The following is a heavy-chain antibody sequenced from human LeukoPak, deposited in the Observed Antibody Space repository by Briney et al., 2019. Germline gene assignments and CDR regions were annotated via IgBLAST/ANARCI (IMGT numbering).Heavy chain of an antibody. Sequence: GGSLRLSCAASGFIFDDYAMHWVRQAPGKGLEWVSGLTWNSGIIGYADSVKGRFTISRDNAKNSLYLQMSSLRAEDTALYYCVKAPEGIVVVTSGYFDYWGQGTLVTVSS. CDR2: LTWNSGII. CDR3: VKAPEGIVVVTSGYFDY. CDR1: GFIFDDYA. J-gene: IGHJ4*02. V-gene: IGHV3-9*01. D-gene: IGHD3-22*01.